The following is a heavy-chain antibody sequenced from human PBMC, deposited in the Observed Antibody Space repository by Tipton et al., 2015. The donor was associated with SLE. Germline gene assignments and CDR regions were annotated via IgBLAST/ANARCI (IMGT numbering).Heavy chain of an antibody. CDR1: GGSISSSNW. V-gene: IGHV4-4*02. CDR3: ASAVVVNNDWYFDL. CDR2: IYHSGST. Sequence: TLSLTCAVSGGSISSSNWWSWVRQPPGKGLEWIGEIYHSGSTNYNPSLKSRVTISVDTSKNQFSLKLSSVTAADTAVYYCASAVVVNNDWYFDLWGRGTLVTVSS. D-gene: IGHD3-22*01. J-gene: IGHJ2*01.